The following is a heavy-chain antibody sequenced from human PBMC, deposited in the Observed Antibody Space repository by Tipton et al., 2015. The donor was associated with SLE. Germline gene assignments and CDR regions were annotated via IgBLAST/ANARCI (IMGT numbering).Heavy chain of an antibody. CDR2: IYSSGST. V-gene: IGHV4-39*07. J-gene: IGHJ4*02. CDR1: GGSISSSKYY. D-gene: IGHD2-8*01. Sequence: TLSLTCTVSGGSISSSKYYWGWTRQPPGKGLEWIGSIYSSGSTYYNPSLKSRVSISVDTSKNQFFLNLRSVTAADTAVYFCARGGASVLIRNCYFDYWGQGSLVTVSS. CDR3: ARGGASVLIRNCYFDY.